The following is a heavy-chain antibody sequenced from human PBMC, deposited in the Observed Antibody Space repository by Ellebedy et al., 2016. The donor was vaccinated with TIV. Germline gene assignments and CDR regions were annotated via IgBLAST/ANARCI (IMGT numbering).Heavy chain of an antibody. V-gene: IGHV1-46*04. D-gene: IGHD6-19*01. J-gene: IGHJ4*02. CDR1: GYTFTSYF. CDR3: ARVGSSGWYNFDY. CDR2: INPSGGST. Sequence: AASVKVSCKASGYTFTSYFMHWVRQAPGQGLKWMGIINPSGGSTSYAQKLQGRVTMTRDTSTSTVYMELSSLISEDTAVYYCARVGSSGWYNFDYWGQGTLVTVSS.